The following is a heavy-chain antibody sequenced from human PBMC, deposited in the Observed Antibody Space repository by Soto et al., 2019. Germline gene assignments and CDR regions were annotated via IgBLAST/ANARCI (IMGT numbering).Heavy chain of an antibody. CDR2: IYSGGYQ. Sequence: EVQLVESGGGLIQPGGSLRLSCAVSGFTFSNNYMSWVRQAPGKGREGVSVIYSGGYQAYGDSVKGRFTTPRDNSKTPLYHQINSLGYDAPAGDSWATHPGGGGYWGQGTLVTVSS. J-gene: IGHJ4*02. CDR1: GFTFSNNY. V-gene: IGHV3-53*01. CDR3: ATHPGGGGY. D-gene: IGHD3-10*01.